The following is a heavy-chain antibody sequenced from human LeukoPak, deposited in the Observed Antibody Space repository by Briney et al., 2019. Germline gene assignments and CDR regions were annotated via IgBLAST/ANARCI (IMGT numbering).Heavy chain of an antibody. J-gene: IGHJ4*02. CDR1: GFTVSTNY. V-gene: IGHV3-53*01. CDR3: AGTKNIAAAGRLDY. Sequence: PGGSLRLSCAASGFTVSTNYMNWVRQAPGKGLEWVCVLYSVGDTYYGDSVKGRFTISRDNSKKTLYLQMNSLRAEDTAVYYCAGTKNIAAAGRLDYWGQGTLVTVSS. D-gene: IGHD6-13*01. CDR2: LYSVGDT.